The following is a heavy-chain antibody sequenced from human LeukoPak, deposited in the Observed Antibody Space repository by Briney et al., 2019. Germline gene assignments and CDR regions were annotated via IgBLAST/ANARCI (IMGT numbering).Heavy chain of an antibody. Sequence: PGRSLRLSCAASGFTFSNYAMSWVRQAPGKGLEWVSAISSSADNTYYADSVKGRFTISRDNSKNTLYLQMNSLRAEDTAIYYCAKVLLQYYYDSSTYADYWGQGTLVTVSS. J-gene: IGHJ4*02. D-gene: IGHD3-22*01. CDR2: ISSSADNT. V-gene: IGHV3-23*01. CDR3: AKVLLQYYYDSSTYADY. CDR1: GFTFSNYA.